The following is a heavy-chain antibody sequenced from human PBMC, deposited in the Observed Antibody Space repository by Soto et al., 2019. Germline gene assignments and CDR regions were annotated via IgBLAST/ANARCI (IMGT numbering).Heavy chain of an antibody. CDR1: GYTFTGYY. J-gene: IGHJ4*02. D-gene: IGHD3-22*01. V-gene: IGHV1-2*04. CDR2: INPNSGGT. CDR3: VKEEYYYDSSGYYAFDY. Sequence: SVKISCETSGYTFTGYYLHLVRQATEQGLEWMGWINPNSGGTNYAQKFQGWVTMTRDTSISTAYMELSSLRADDTAVYYCVKEEYYYDSSGYYAFDYWGQGTLVTVSS.